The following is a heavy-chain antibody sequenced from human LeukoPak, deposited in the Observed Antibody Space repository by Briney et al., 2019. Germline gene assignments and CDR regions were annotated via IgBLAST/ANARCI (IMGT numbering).Heavy chain of an antibody. J-gene: IGHJ4*02. D-gene: IGHD3-9*01. Sequence: ASVKVSCKASGYTFTSYGISWVRQAPGQGLEWMGWISAYNGNTNYAQKLQGRVTMTTDTSASTAYMELRSLRSDDTAVYYCARGPQLRYFDWLLYPPDYWGQGTLVTVSS. CDR3: ARGPQLRYFDWLLYPPDY. CDR1: GYTFTSYG. CDR2: ISAYNGNT. V-gene: IGHV1-18*01.